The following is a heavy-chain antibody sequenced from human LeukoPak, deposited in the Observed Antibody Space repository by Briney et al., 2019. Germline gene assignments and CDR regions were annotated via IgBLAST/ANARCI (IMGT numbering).Heavy chain of an antibody. Sequence: ASVKVSCKASGYTFTSYGISWVRQAPGQGLEWMGWISAYNGNTSYAQKLQGRVTMTTDTSTSTAYMELRSLRSDDTAVYYCARDLITMVRGGPNWFDPWGQGTLVTVSS. V-gene: IGHV1-18*01. CDR3: ARDLITMVRGGPNWFDP. CDR1: GYTFTSYG. J-gene: IGHJ5*02. CDR2: ISAYNGNT. D-gene: IGHD3-10*01.